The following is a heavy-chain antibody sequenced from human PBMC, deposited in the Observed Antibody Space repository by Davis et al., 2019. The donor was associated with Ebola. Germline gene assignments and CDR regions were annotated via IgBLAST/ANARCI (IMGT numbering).Heavy chain of an antibody. CDR3: ATGEIAAAVIRNRGAFDI. J-gene: IGHJ3*02. Sequence: ASVKVSCKVSGYTLTELSMHWVRQAPGKGLEWMGGFDPEDGETIYAQKFQGRVTMTEDTSTDTAYMELSSLRSEDTAVYYCATGEIAAAVIRNRGAFDIWGQGTMVTVSS. D-gene: IGHD6-13*01. CDR2: FDPEDGET. CDR1: GYTLTELS. V-gene: IGHV1-24*01.